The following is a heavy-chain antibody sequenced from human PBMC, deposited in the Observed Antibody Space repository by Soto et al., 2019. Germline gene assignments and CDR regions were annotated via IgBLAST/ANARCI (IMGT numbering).Heavy chain of an antibody. Sequence: PSETLSLTCTVSGGSISSSSYYWGWIRQPPGKGLEWIGSIYYSGGTYYNPSLKSRVTISVDTSKNQFSLKLSSVTAADTAVYYCARQWSYDFWSGYYIAGYYYRIAVWGQRTTVTVSS. CDR1: GGSISSSSYY. V-gene: IGHV4-39*01. CDR3: ARQWSYDFWSGYYIAGYYYRIAV. CDR2: IYYSGGT. J-gene: IGHJ6*02. D-gene: IGHD3-3*01.